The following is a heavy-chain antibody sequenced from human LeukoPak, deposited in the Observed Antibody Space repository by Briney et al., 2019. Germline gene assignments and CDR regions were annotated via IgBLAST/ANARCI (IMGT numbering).Heavy chain of an antibody. CDR2: IYYSGST. Sequence: SETLSLTCTVSGGSISSYYWSWIRQPPGKGLEWIGYIYYSGSTIYNPSLKSRVTISVDTSKNQFSLKLSSVTAADTAVYYCARQGILRYFDWERWFDPWGQGTLVTVSS. CDR3: ARQGILRYFDWERWFDP. CDR1: GGSISSYY. D-gene: IGHD3-9*01. J-gene: IGHJ5*02. V-gene: IGHV4-59*08.